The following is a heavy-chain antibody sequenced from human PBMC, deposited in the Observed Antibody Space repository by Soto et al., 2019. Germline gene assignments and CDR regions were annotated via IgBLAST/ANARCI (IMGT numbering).Heavy chain of an antibody. Sequence: GGSLRLSCAASGFTFSSYAMHWVRQVPGKGLEWVAVISYDGSNKYYADSVKGRFTISRDNSKNTLYLQMNSLRAEDTAVYYCTPGLVTGVLYNWFDPWGQGTLVTVSS. V-gene: IGHV3-30-3*01. CDR3: TPGLVTGVLYNWFDP. J-gene: IGHJ5*02. CDR2: ISYDGSNK. CDR1: GFTFSSYA. D-gene: IGHD6-6*01.